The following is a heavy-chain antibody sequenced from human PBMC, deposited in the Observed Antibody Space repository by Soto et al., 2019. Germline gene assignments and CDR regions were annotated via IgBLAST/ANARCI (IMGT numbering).Heavy chain of an antibody. J-gene: IGHJ4*02. CDR1: GFTFSSYA. D-gene: IGHD5-12*01. Sequence: QVQLVESGGGVVQPGRSLRLSCAASGFTFSSYAMHWVRQAPGKGLEWVAVISYDGSNKYYADSVKGRFTISRDSSKNTLYLQMNSLRAEDTAVYYCARGEMATIIWGQGTLVTVSS. CDR2: ISYDGSNK. CDR3: ARGEMATII. V-gene: IGHV3-30-3*01.